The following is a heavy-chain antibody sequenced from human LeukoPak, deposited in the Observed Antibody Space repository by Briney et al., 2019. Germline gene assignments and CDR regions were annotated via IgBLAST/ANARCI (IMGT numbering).Heavy chain of an antibody. V-gene: IGHV4-34*01. D-gene: IGHD6-19*01. CDR1: GGSFSGCY. Sequence: PSETLSLTCAVYGGSFSGCYWSWIRQPPGKGLEWIGEINHSGSTNYNPSLKSRVTISVDKSKNQFSLKLSSVTAADTAVYYCARGVRIAVADPHLDYWGQGTLVTVSS. CDR2: INHSGST. J-gene: IGHJ4*02. CDR3: ARGVRIAVADPHLDY.